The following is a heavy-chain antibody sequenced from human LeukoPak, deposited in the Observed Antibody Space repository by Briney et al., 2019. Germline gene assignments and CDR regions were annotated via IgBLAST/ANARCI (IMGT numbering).Heavy chain of an antibody. CDR1: GFTFSSYG. Sequence: AGGSLRLSCAASGFTFSSYGMHWVRQAPGKGLEWVAVISYDGSNKDYEDSVKGRFTISRDNSKNTLYLQMNSLRAEDTAVYYCAKEILRGTLVYYYYGMDVWGQGTTVTVSS. J-gene: IGHJ6*02. CDR3: AKEILRGTLVYYYYGMDV. CDR2: ISYDGSNK. D-gene: IGHD3-9*01. V-gene: IGHV3-30*18.